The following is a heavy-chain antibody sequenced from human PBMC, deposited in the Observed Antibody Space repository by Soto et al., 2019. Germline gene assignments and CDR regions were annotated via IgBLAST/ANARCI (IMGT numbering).Heavy chain of an antibody. D-gene: IGHD1-26*01. CDR2: IYSNDHK. CDR1: GFSFSPRGVG. CDR3: AHRPEVGTATDGFDF. J-gene: IGHJ4*02. Sequence: QITLKESGPTLVKPTQPLTLTCSFSGFSFSPRGVGVGWIRQPPGKAPECLEVIYSNDHKRYNPSLQTRVSITKDATKSQAVLTMTNMDPADTATYFCAHRPEVGTATDGFDFWGQGILVTVTS. V-gene: IGHV2-5*01.